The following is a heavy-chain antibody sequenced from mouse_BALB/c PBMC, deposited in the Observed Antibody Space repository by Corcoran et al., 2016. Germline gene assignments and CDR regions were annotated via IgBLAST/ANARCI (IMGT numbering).Heavy chain of an antibody. J-gene: IGHJ2*01. V-gene: IGHV1-18*01. CDR3: ARSDYGFDY. D-gene: IGHD2-4*01. Sequence: EVLLQQSGPELVKPGALVKIPCKASGYTFTDYNMDWVKQSHGKSLEWIGDINPNNGGTIYNQKFKGKATLTVDKSSSTAYMELRSLTSEDTAVYYCARSDYGFDYWGQGTTLTVSS. CDR2: INPNNGGT. CDR1: GYTFTDYN.